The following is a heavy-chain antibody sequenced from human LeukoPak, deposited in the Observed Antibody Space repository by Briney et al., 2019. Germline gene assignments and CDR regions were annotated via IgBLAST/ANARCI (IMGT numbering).Heavy chain of an antibody. CDR1: GGSFSGYF. Sequence: SETLSLTCGVYGGSFSGYFWTWIRQPPGKGLEWIGEINHGGSTNYNPSLKSRVTISVDTSKNQFSLKLSSVTAADTAVYYCARAYGYRGYFDYWGQGTLVTVSS. J-gene: IGHJ4*02. CDR3: ARAYGYRGYFDY. D-gene: IGHD5-18*01. CDR2: INHGGST. V-gene: IGHV4-34*01.